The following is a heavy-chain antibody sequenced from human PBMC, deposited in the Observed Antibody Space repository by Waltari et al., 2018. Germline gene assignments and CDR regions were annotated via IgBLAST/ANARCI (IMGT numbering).Heavy chain of an antibody. CDR2: IIPIFGTA. J-gene: IGHJ4*02. Sequence: QVPLVQSGTAGKTPGSSCKVSGNASGGTFSSYAISWVRQAPGQGLEWMGGIIPIFGTANYAQKFQGRVTITADESTSTAYMELSSLRSEDTAVYYCARGAVAMARNDFDYWGQGTLVTVSS. CDR3: ARGAVAMARNDFDY. D-gene: IGHD2-15*01. CDR1: GGTFSSYA. V-gene: IGHV1-69*01.